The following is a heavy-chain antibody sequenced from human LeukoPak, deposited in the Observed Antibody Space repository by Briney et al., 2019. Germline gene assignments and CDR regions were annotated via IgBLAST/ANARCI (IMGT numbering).Heavy chain of an antibody. V-gene: IGHV4-59*01. CDR1: GGSISYYY. CDR3: AREDPQTTVPEGMDV. Sequence: SETLSLTCTVSGGSISYYYRSWIRQSPGKGREWIGYIYYIGTTNYNPSPKSRVTISVDTSKNQFSLQLRSVTAADTAVYYCAREDPQTTVPEGMDVWGQGTTVTVSS. J-gene: IGHJ6*02. CDR2: IYYIGTT. D-gene: IGHD4-17*01.